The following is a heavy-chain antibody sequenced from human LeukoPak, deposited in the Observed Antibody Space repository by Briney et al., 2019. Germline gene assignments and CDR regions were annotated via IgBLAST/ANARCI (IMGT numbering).Heavy chain of an antibody. CDR2: INPSGGST. Sequence: ASVKVSCKASGYTFTSNYMYWVRQAPGQGLEWMGIINPSGGSTSYAQKSQGRVTMTRDTSTSTVYMELSSLRSEDTAAYYCARDKCSGGSCYPIDYWGQGTLVTVSS. D-gene: IGHD2-15*01. V-gene: IGHV1-46*01. CDR3: ARDKCSGGSCYPIDY. CDR1: GYTFTSNY. J-gene: IGHJ4*02.